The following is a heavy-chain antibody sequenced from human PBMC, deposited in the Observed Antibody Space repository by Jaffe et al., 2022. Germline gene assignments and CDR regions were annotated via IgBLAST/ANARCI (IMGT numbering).Heavy chain of an antibody. CDR1: GFTFSSYW. V-gene: IGHV3-7*01. J-gene: IGHJ5*02. CDR3: ARGTYCSSTSCYVRWFDP. CDR2: IKQDGSEK. Sequence: EVQLVESGGGLVQPGGSLRLSCAASGFTFSSYWMSWVRQAPGKGLEWVANIKQDGSEKYYVDSVKGRFTISRDNAKNSLYLQMNSLRAEDTAVYYCARGTYCSSTSCYVRWFDPWGQGTLVTVSS. D-gene: IGHD2-2*01.